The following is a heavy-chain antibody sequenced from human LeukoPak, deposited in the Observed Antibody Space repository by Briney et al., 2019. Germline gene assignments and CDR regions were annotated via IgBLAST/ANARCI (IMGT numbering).Heavy chain of an antibody. D-gene: IGHD3-22*01. V-gene: IGHV1-69*04. Sequence: ASVKVSCKASGGTFSSYAISWVRQAPGQGLEWMGRIIPILGIANYAQKFQGRVTITADKSTGTAYMELSSLRSEDTAVYYCAGDRDDYYDSSGYYSYWGQGTLVTVSS. CDR2: IIPILGIA. CDR3: AGDRDDYYDSSGYYSY. CDR1: GGTFSSYA. J-gene: IGHJ4*02.